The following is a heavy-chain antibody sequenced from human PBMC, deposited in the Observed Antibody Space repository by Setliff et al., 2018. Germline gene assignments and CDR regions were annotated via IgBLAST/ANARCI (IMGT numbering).Heavy chain of an antibody. D-gene: IGHD3-3*01. J-gene: IGHJ5*02. CDR3: ARGYRGYYNFWSGSQGANWFDP. CDR1: GGTFSSYA. V-gene: IGHV1-69*13. Sequence: RASVKVSCKASGGTFSSYAISWVRQAPGQGLEWMGGIIPIFGTANYAQKFQGGVTITADESTSTAYMELSSLRSEDTAVYYCARGYRGYYNFWSGSQGANWFDPWGQGTLVTVSS. CDR2: IIPIFGTA.